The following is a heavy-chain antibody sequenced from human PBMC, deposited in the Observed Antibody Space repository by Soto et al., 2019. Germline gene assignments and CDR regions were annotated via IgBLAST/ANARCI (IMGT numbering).Heavy chain of an antibody. CDR1: GGSVSSNSYS. CDR2: IYSTDKT. V-gene: IGHV4-39*01. J-gene: IGHJ4*02. CDR3: ARTLGPQVTGYVDSDYRWTIDQ. D-gene: IGHD4-4*01. Sequence: PSETLSLTCTVSGGSVSSNSYSWGWIRQSPGKGLEWIATIYSTDKTYYNPSLLSRVTISVDTSMNELSLRLSSVTAADTGVYFCARTLGPQVTGYVDSDYRWTIDQWGQGTLVTVSS.